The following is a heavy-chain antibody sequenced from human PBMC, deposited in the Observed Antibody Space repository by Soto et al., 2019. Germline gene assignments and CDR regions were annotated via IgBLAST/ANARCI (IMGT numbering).Heavy chain of an antibody. CDR1: GFTFSSYG. V-gene: IGHV3-33*01. CDR2: IWYDGSNK. J-gene: IGHJ4*02. Sequence: QVQLVESGGGVVQPGRSLRLSCAASGFTFSSYGMHWVRQAPGKGLEWVAVIWYDGSNKYYADSVKGRFTISRDNSKNMLYLRMNSPGVDDSAVYYCARDFTTCFVLYNWGQGTLVTVSS. CDR3: ARDFTTCFVLYN. D-gene: IGHD4-17*01.